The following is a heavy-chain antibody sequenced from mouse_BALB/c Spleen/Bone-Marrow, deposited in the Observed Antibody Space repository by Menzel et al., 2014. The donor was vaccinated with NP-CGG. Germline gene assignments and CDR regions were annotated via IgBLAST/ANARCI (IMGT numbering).Heavy chain of an antibody. CDR1: GYTFTSYW. D-gene: IGHD2-3*01. V-gene: IGHV1-69*02. CDR2: IYPSDSYT. Sequence: VQLQQSGAELVRPGASVKLSCKASGYTFTSYWINWVKQRPGQGLEWIGNIYPSDSYTNYNQKFKDKATLTVDKSSSTAYMQPSSPTSEDSAVYYCTRDDGSPFAYWGQGTLVTVSA. CDR3: TRDDGSPFAY. J-gene: IGHJ3*01.